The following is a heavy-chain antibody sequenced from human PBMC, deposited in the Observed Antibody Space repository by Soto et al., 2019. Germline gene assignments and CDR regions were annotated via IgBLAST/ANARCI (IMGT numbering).Heavy chain of an antibody. CDR2: ISGSGTTA. J-gene: IGHJ4*02. CDR3: AKEQLERRFGFDY. CDR1: GFIFSSYA. D-gene: IGHD1-1*01. Sequence: PGGSLRLSCAASGFIFSSYAMSWVRQAPGKGLEWVSAISGSGTTAYYADSVKGRFTFSRDNSKKTMYLQMNSLRAEDTAVYFCAKEQLERRFGFDYWGRGSLVTVSS. V-gene: IGHV3-23*01.